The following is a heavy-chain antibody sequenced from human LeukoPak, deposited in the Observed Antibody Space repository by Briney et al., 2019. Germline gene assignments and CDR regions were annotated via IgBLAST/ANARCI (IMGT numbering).Heavy chain of an antibody. Sequence: SETLSLTRTGSGGSISSYYCSWMKQPPPKGLQWIGYIHYSGGTNYEPSLNTRVTISVDTSKHQFLLQMSAVSAPDTAVYYCARRSGDPPATEKDWYFDLWGRGTLVTVSS. CDR2: IHYSGGT. J-gene: IGHJ2*01. V-gene: IGHV4-59*12. D-gene: IGHD2-21*02. CDR3: ARRSGDPPATEKDWYFDL. CDR1: GGSISSYY.